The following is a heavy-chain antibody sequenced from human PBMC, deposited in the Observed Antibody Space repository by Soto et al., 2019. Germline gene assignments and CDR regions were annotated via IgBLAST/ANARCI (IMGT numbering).Heavy chain of an antibody. V-gene: IGHV3-33*01. CDR1: GFTFSSYG. CDR2: IWHDGSNK. D-gene: IGHD4-17*01. Sequence: QVQLVESGGGVVQPGRSLRLSCAASGFTFSSYGMHWVRQAPGKGLEWVAVIWHDGSNKYYADSVKGRFTISRDNSKNTLYLQMNSLRAEDTAVYYCARDDGDHYFDYWGQGTLVTVSS. CDR3: ARDDGDHYFDY. J-gene: IGHJ4*02.